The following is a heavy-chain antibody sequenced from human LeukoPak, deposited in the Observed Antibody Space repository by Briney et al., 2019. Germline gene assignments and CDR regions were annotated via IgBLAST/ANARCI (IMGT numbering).Heavy chain of an antibody. CDR3: ARGTGGDWLLSNAFDY. J-gene: IGHJ4*02. D-gene: IGHD3-9*01. CDR1: GGSFSGYY. V-gene: IGHV4-34*01. Sequence: PSETLSLTCAVYGGSFSGYYWSWIRLPPGKGLEWIGEINHSGSTNYNPSLNSRVTLSVDTSKNQFSLKLSSVTAADTAVYYCARGTGGDWLLSNAFDYWGQGTLVTVSS. CDR2: INHSGST.